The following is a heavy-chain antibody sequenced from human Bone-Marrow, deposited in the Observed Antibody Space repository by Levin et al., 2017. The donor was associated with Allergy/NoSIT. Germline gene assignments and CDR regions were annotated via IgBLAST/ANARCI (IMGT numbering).Heavy chain of an antibody. J-gene: IGHJ5*02. D-gene: IGHD5-18*01. CDR3: ARLGQRIQLWSQGPNWFDP. CDR1: GYTFTSYY. Sequence: GASVKVSCKASGYTFTSYYMHWVRQAPGQGLEWMGIINPSGGSTSYAQKFQGRVTMTRDTSTSTVYMELSSLRSEDTAVYYCARLGQRIQLWSQGPNWFDPWGQGTLVTVSS. V-gene: IGHV1-46*01. CDR2: INPSGGST.